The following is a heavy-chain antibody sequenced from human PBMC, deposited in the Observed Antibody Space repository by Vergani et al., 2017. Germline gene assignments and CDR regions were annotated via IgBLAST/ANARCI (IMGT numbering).Heavy chain of an antibody. CDR2: IYTSGST. D-gene: IGHD1-14*01. CDR3: ARSEDYYYGMDV. J-gene: IGHJ6*02. Sequence: QVQLQESGPGLVKPSQTLSLTCTVSGGSISSGSYYWSWIRQPAGKGLEWIGRIYTSGSTNYNPSLKSRVTISVDTSKNQFSLKLRSVTAADTAVYYCARSEDYYYGMDVWGQGTTVTVSS. CDR1: GGSISSGSYY. V-gene: IGHV4-61*02.